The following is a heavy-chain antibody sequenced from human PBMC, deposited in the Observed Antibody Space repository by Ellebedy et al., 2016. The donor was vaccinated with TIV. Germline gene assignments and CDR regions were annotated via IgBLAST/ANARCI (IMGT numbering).Heavy chain of an antibody. CDR2: ISGSGGST. J-gene: IGHJ4*02. CDR3: AKTLAAGG. Sequence: GGSLRLXXGASGFIFNTYGMNWVRQAPGKGLEWVSAISGSGGSTYYADSVKGRFTISRDNSKNTLYLQMNSLRAEDTAVYYCAKTLAAGGWGQGTLVTVSS. V-gene: IGHV3-23*01. CDR1: GFIFNTYG. D-gene: IGHD6-13*01.